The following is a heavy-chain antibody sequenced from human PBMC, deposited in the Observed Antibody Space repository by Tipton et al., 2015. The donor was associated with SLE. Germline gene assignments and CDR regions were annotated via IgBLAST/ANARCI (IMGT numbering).Heavy chain of an antibody. Sequence: TLSLTCTVSGGSISSYYWSWIRRPAGKGLEWIGRIYTSGSTNYNPSLKSRVTISVDTSKNQFSLKLSSVTAADTAVYYCARGGGLTTVTTYAFDIWGQGTMVTVSS. CDR1: GGSISSYY. CDR3: ARGGGLTTVTTYAFDI. D-gene: IGHD4-17*01. CDR2: IYTSGST. J-gene: IGHJ3*02. V-gene: IGHV4-4*07.